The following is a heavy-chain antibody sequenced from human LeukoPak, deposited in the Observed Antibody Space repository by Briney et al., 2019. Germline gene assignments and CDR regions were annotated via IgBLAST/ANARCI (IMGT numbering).Heavy chain of an antibody. D-gene: IGHD3-3*01. Sequence: PSQTLSLTCTVSGSSISSGGYYWSWIRQHPGKGLEWIGYIYYSGSTYYNPSLKSRVTISVDTSKNQFSLKLSSVTAADTAVYYCARGTIAPHDAFDIWGQGTMVTVSS. V-gene: IGHV4-31*03. CDR3: ARGTIAPHDAFDI. CDR1: GSSISSGGYY. CDR2: IYYSGST. J-gene: IGHJ3*02.